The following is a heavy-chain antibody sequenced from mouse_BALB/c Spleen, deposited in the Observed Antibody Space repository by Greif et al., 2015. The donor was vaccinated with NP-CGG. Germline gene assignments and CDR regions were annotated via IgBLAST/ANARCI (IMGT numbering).Heavy chain of an antibody. Sequence: QVQLQQSGAELVMPGASVKMSCKASGYTFTDYWMHWVKQRPGQGLEWIGAIDTSDSYTSYNQKFKGKATLTVDESSSTAYMQLSSLTSEDSAVYYCARVGYWGQGTTLTVSS. V-gene: IGHV1-69*01. J-gene: IGHJ2*01. CDR2: IDTSDSYT. CDR1: GYTFTDYW. CDR3: ARVGY.